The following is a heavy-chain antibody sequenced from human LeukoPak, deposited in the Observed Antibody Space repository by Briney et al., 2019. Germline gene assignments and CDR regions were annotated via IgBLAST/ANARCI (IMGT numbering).Heavy chain of an antibody. CDR3: AREVSGSDYYRAHDY. J-gene: IGHJ4*02. CDR1: TDSFSSHY. V-gene: IGHV4-4*07. D-gene: IGHD3-3*01. Sequence: SETLSLTCAVSTDSFSSHYWSWVRQPPGKGLEWIGRLSSSGTTNYNTSLKSRVTMSVDTSTNQLSLNLTSVTAADTAVYYCAREVSGSDYYRAHDYWGQGTLVTVSS. CDR2: LSSSGTT.